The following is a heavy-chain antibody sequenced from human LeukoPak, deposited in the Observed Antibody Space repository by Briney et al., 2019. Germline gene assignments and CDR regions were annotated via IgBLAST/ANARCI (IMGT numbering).Heavy chain of an antibody. CDR3: ARGWGCTNGVCYEDFDY. J-gene: IGHJ4*02. D-gene: IGHD2-8*01. V-gene: IGHV1-8*01. CDR1: GYTFTSYD. CDR2: MNPNSGNT. Sequence: ASVTVSCKASGYTFTSYDINWVRQATGQGLEWMGWMNPNSGNTGYAQKFQGRVTMTRNTSISTAYMELSSLRSEDTAVYYCARGWGCTNGVCYEDFDYWGQGTLVTVSS.